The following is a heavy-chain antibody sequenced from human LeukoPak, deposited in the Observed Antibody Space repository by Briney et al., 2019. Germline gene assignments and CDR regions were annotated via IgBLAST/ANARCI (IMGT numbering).Heavy chain of an antibody. Sequence: GGSLRLSCAASGFTFDDYAMHWVGQAPGKGLEWVSGISWNSGSIGYADSVKGRFTISRDNAKNSLYLQMNSLRAEDTALYYCAKDTAPAYYYYGMDVWGQGTTVTVSS. CDR2: ISWNSGSI. V-gene: IGHV3-9*01. CDR1: GFTFDDYA. CDR3: AKDTAPAYYYYGMDV. J-gene: IGHJ6*02.